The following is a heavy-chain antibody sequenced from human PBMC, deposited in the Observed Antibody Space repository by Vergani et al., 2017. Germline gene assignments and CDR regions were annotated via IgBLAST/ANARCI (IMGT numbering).Heavy chain of an antibody. J-gene: IGHJ4*02. D-gene: IGHD3-9*01. CDR1: GGSFSGYY. Sequence: QVQLQQWGAGLLKPSETLSLTCAVYGGSFSGYYWSWIRQPPEKGLEWIGEINHSGSTNYNPSLKSRVTISVDTSKNQFSLKLSSVTAADTAVYYCAREGSYDILTGYYFDYWGQGTLVTVSS. CDR2: INHSGST. V-gene: IGHV4-34*01. CDR3: AREGSYDILTGYYFDY.